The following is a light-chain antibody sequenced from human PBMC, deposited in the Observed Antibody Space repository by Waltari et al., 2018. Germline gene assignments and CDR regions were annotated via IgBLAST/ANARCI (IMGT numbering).Light chain of an antibody. CDR1: ESVSRY. CDR3: QQRGKT. V-gene: IGKV3-11*02. Sequence: EIVLTLSPATLSLSPGERATLSCRASESVSRYLAWYQQKPGQVPRLLISDASKRATGIPDRFSGSGSGRDFTLVISSLEPEDFAVYYCQQRGKTFGPGTKVDI. J-gene: IGKJ3*01. CDR2: DAS.